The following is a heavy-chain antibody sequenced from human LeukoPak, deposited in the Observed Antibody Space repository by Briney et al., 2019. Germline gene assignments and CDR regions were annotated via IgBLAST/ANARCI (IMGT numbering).Heavy chain of an antibody. CDR3: ARSYGSGNYFDY. Sequence: SETLSLTCTVSGGSISGYYWSWLRQPPGKGLEWIGHIYYSGSANYNPSLKSRVTISVDTSKNQFSLKLSSVTAADTAVYYCARSYGSGNYFDYWGQGTLVTVSS. D-gene: IGHD3-10*01. V-gene: IGHV4-59*01. CDR1: GGSISGYY. CDR2: IYYSGSA. J-gene: IGHJ4*02.